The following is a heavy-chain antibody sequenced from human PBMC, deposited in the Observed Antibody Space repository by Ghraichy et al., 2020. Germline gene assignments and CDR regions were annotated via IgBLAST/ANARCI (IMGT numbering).Heavy chain of an antibody. Sequence: SETLSLTCTVSGASITGYSWSWIRQPPGKGLEYLGYININGNSQYNPSLKSRISMSVDTSKNQVHLKLTSVTAADTAVYYCEKQGGYWGQGTLVIVST. CDR2: ININGNS. V-gene: IGHV4-4*09. J-gene: IGHJ4*02. CDR3: EKQGGY. D-gene: IGHD1/OR15-1a*01. CDR1: GASITGYS.